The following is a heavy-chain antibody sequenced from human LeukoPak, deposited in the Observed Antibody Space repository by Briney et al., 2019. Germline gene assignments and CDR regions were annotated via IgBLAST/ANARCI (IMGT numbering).Heavy chain of an antibody. CDR1: GFTFSSYS. CDR2: ISSSSSYI. D-gene: IGHD1-7*01. V-gene: IGHV3-21*01. Sequence: PGGSLRLSCAASGFTFSSYSMNWVRQAPGKGLEWVSSISSSSSYIYYADSVKGRFTISRDNAKNSLYLQMNSLRAEDTAVYYCARVANNWNYAPFDYWGQGTLVTVSS. CDR3: ARVANNWNYAPFDY. J-gene: IGHJ4*02.